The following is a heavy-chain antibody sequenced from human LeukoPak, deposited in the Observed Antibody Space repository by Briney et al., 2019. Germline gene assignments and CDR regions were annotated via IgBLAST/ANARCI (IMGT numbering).Heavy chain of an antibody. V-gene: IGHV4-59*08. J-gene: IGHJ4*02. D-gene: IGHD2-2*01. CDR3: ARHRDTRSLDF. CDR1: GISGGSISTYY. CDR2: IFSGST. Sequence: PSETLSLTCTVSGISGGSISTYYWSWIRQPPGKGLEWIGYIFSGSTNYSPSLKSRVAISEDTSKNQFSLKLTSVTAADTAVYYCARHRDTRSLDFWGQGTLVTVS.